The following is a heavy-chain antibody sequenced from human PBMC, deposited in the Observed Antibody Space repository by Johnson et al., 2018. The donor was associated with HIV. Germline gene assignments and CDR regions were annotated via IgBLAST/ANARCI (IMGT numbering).Heavy chain of an antibody. CDR2: IYSGGTT. J-gene: IGHJ3*02. D-gene: IGHD3-10*01. V-gene: IGHV3-66*01. Sequence: VQLVESGGGLVQRGGSLRLSCAASGFTVSSNYMSWVRQAPGKGLEWASIIYSGGTTYYADSVKGRFTISRDNSKNTLYLQMNSLRAEDTALYYCARLSPDRGAFDIWGQGTMVTVSS. CDR3: ARLSPDRGAFDI. CDR1: GFTVSSNY.